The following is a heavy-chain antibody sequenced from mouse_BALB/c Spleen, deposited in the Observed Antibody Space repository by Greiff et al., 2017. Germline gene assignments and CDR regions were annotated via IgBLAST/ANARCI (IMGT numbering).Heavy chain of an antibody. CDR1: GFTFSSYA. V-gene: IGHV5-9-4*01. CDR2: ISSGGSYT. Sequence: EVKLVESGGGLVKPGGSLNLSCAASGFTFSSYAMSWVRQSPEKRLEWVAEISSGGSYTYYPDTVTGRFTISRDNAKNTLYLEMSSLRSEDTAMYYCARDSFDYWGQGTTLTVSS. CDR3: ARDSFDY. J-gene: IGHJ2*01.